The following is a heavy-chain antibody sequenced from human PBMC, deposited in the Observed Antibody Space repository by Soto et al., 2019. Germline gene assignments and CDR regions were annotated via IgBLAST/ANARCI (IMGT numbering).Heavy chain of an antibody. CDR1: GGTFSSYT. J-gene: IGHJ6*02. V-gene: IGHV1-69*02. CDR2: IIPILGIA. Sequence: SVKVSCKASGGTFSSYTISWVRQAPGQGLEWMGRIIPILGIANYAQKFQGRVTITADKSTSTAYMELSSLRSEDTAVYYCARRKLAENYGMDVWGQGTTVTVSS. D-gene: IGHD6-13*01. CDR3: ARRKLAENYGMDV.